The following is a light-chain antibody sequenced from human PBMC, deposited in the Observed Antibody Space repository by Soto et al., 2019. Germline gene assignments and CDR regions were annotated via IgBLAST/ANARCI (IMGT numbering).Light chain of an antibody. V-gene: IGKV3-20*01. J-gene: IGKJ1*01. CDR2: GAS. CDR1: QIVSGSY. CDR3: QQYGNSRT. Sequence: EIVLTQSPGTLSLSPGESATLSCRASQIVSGSYLAWYQQKPGQAHRLLIYGASSRATGIPDRFSGSGSGTDFTLTNTRLEPEDVAVYYCQQYGNSRTFGEGTKGEIK.